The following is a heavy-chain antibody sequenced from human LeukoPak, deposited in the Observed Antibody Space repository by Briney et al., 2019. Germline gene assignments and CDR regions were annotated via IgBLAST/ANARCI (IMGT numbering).Heavy chain of an antibody. CDR1: GFTFSSYS. D-gene: IGHD3-10*01. V-gene: IGHV3-48*04. Sequence: GGSLRLSCAASGFTFSSYSMNWVRQAPGKGLEWVSYISSSSSTIYYADSVKGRFTISRDNAKNSLYLQMNSLRAEDTAVYYCARDLESEAYYYGSGLYGMDVWGQGTTVTVSS. CDR2: ISSSSSTI. CDR3: ARDLESEAYYYGSGLYGMDV. J-gene: IGHJ6*02.